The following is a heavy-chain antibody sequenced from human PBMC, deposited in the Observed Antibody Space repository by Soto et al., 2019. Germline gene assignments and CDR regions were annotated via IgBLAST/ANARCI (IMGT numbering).Heavy chain of an antibody. D-gene: IGHD6-13*01. CDR3: AKDTQGGYSSSWYPY. CDR2: ISGSGGST. CDR1: GFTFSSYA. V-gene: IGHV3-23*01. Sequence: GGSLRLSCAASGFTFSSYAMSWVRQAPGKGLEWVSAISGSGGSTYYADSVKGRFTISRDNSKNTLYLQMNSLRAEDTAVYYCAKDTQGGYSSSWYPYWGQGTLVTVSS. J-gene: IGHJ4*02.